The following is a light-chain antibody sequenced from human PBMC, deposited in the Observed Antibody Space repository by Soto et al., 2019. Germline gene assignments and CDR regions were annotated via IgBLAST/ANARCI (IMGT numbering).Light chain of an antibody. CDR3: QQYGSSPPTT. CDR2: GAS. J-gene: IGKJ4*01. CDR1: QSVSSSF. V-gene: IGKV3-20*01. Sequence: EIVLTQSPGTLSLSPGERATLSCRASQSVSSSFLAWYQQKPGQAPRLLIYGASSRATGIPDRFSGSGSGTDFTLTISRLDPEDFAVYYCQQYGSSPPTTFGGGTKVEIK.